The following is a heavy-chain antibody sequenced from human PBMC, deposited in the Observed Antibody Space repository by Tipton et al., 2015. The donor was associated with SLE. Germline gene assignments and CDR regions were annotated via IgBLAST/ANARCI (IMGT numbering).Heavy chain of an antibody. CDR3: AREGHIVVVVAAPRAYYRMDV. J-gene: IGHJ6*02. D-gene: IGHD2-15*01. CDR1: GFTFSSYW. Sequence: SLRLSCAASGFTFSSYWMSWVRQAPGKGLEWVANIKQDGSEKYYVASVKGRFTISRDNAKNSLYLQMNSLRAEDTAVYYCAREGHIVVVVAAPRAYYRMDVWGQGTTVTVSS. V-gene: IGHV3-7*01. CDR2: IKQDGSEK.